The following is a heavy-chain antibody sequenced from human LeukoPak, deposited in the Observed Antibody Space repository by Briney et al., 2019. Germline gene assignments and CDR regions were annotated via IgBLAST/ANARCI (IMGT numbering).Heavy chain of an antibody. D-gene: IGHD3-22*01. CDR3: ARSYAGTYRYYYDSGGYTIDYFAS. Sequence: GGSLRLSCSDSGFIFSSYTMNWVRQTPGKGLEWVSSIISSSRYKYYADSLKGGFTISRDNAKNSLFLQMNSLRAEDTAVYYCARSYAGTYRYYYDSGGYTIDYFASWGRGTLVTVSS. CDR2: IISSSRYK. V-gene: IGHV3-21*01. CDR1: GFIFSSYT. J-gene: IGHJ4*02.